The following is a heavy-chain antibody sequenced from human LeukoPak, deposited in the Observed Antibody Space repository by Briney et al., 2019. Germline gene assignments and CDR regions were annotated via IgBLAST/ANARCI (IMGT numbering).Heavy chain of an antibody. D-gene: IGHD5-12*01. V-gene: IGHV3-66*01. Sequence: GGSLRLSCAASGFTVSSNYMSWVRQATGKGLEWVSLIYSGGSTYYADPVKGRFTISRDNSKNSLYLKMNSLRVEDTAVYYCARSAGIAATIVLGYWGQGTLVTVSS. CDR3: ARSAGIAATIVLGY. CDR1: GFTVSSNY. J-gene: IGHJ4*02. CDR2: IYSGGST.